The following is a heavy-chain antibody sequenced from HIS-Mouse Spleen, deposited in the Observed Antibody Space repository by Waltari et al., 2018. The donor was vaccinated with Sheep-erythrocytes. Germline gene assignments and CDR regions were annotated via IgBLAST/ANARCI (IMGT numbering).Heavy chain of an antibody. V-gene: IGHV3-21*01. D-gene: IGHD3-10*01. CDR1: GFPFSSYS. J-gene: IGHJ3*02. Sequence: EVQLVESGGGLVKPGGSLRLSCAASGFPFSSYSLTRVRQAPGKGLEWVSSISSSSSYIYYADSVKGRFTISRDNAKNSLYLQMNSLRAEDTAVYYCARDSMGHDAFDIWGQGTMVTVSS. CDR2: ISSSSSYI. CDR3: ARDSMGHDAFDI.